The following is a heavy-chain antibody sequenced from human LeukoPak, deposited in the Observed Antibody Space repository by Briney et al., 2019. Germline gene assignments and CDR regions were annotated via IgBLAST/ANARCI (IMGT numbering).Heavy chain of an antibody. CDR3: ARDGPATDTDLDC. CDR1: GFAVSSNY. D-gene: IGHD6-13*01. J-gene: IGHJ4*02. CDR2: IKGDGSEK. V-gene: IGHV3-7*01. Sequence: GGSLRLSCAASGFAVSSNYMSWVRQAPGKGLQWVATIKGDGSEKFYVDSVKGRFTISRDNAKNSLYLQMNILRAEDTAVYYCARDGPATDTDLDCWGQGTLVIVSS.